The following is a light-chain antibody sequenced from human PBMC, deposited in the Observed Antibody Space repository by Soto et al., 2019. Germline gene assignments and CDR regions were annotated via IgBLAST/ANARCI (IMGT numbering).Light chain of an antibody. CDR2: DVS. Sequence: QSALTQPRSVSGSPGQSVTISCTGTSSDVGGYNYVSWYQQHPGKAPKLMIYDVSKRPSGVPDRFSGSKSGNTASLTISGLQAEDEGDYYCCSYAGSYTFEVFGTGTKLTVL. CDR1: SSDVGGYNY. V-gene: IGLV2-11*01. J-gene: IGLJ1*01. CDR3: CSYAGSYTFEV.